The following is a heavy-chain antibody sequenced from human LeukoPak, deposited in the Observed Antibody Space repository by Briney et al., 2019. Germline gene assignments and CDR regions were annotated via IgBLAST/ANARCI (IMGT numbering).Heavy chain of an antibody. CDR2: IYYSGSN. J-gene: IGHJ4*02. CDR1: GGSISSGGCY. Sequence: PSQTLSLTCTVSGGSISSGGCYWSWIRQHPGKGLEWIGYIYYSGSNYYNPSLKSPVTVSVDTSKNQFYLNLSSVTATDTAVYYCAREYCDSSGYSLDCWGEGTLVTVSS. CDR3: AREYCDSSGYSLDC. V-gene: IGHV4-31*01. D-gene: IGHD3-22*01.